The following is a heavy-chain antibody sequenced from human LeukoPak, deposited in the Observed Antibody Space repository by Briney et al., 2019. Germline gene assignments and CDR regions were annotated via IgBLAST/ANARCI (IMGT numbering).Heavy chain of an antibody. CDR1: GGSISSYY. V-gene: IGHV4-59*01. J-gene: IGHJ4*02. Sequence: PSETLSLTCTVSGGSISSYYWSWIRQPPGKGLEWIGYIYYSGSTNYNPPLKSRVTISVDTSKNQFSLKLSSVTAADTAVYYCASSDPFSSTWNPAYSFDYWDQGTLVTVSS. CDR2: IYYSGST. CDR3: ASSDPFSSTWNPAYSFDY. D-gene: IGHD6-13*01.